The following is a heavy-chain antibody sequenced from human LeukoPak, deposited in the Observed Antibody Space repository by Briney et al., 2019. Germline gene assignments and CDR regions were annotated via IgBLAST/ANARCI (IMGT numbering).Heavy chain of an antibody. CDR1: GYSFTNYK. V-gene: IGHV1-46*01. D-gene: IGHD5-18*01. CDR3: ARDNNYGYLLYY. Sequence: GASVKVSCKASGYSFTNYKIHWLRQAPGQGLQWMGIIDPSGPSVTYAQIFQGRLIVTRDTSTSTVYMQLSSLRSEDSAVYYCARDNNYGYLLYYWGLGTLVTVSS. J-gene: IGHJ4*02. CDR2: IDPSGPSV.